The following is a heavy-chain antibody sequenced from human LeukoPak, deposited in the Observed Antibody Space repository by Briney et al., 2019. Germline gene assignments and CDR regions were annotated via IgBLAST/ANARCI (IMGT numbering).Heavy chain of an antibody. D-gene: IGHD3-3*01. CDR2: MNPNSGNT. CDR3: ARGPPNYDFWSGYFHDAFDI. J-gene: IGHJ3*02. V-gene: IGHV1-8*02. Sequence: GASVKVSCKASGYTFTSYAMNWVRQAPGQGLEWMGWMNPNSGNTGYAQKFQGRVTMTRNTSISTAYMELSSLRSEDTAVYYCARGPPNYDFWSGYFHDAFDIWGQGTMVTVSS. CDR1: GYTFTSYA.